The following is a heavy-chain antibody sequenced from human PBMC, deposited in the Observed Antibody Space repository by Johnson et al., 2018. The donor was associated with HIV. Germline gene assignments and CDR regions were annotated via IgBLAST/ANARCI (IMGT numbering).Heavy chain of an antibody. D-gene: IGHD3-22*01. J-gene: IGHJ3*02. CDR3: ARDDTMMHGFDI. CDR2: IGTAGDT. CDR1: GFTFSSYA. Sequence: VQLVESGGELVQPGGSLRLSCAASGFTFSSYAMHWVRQATGKGLEWVSAIGTAGDTSYPGSVKGRFTISRDNAKNTLYLQMNSLRVEDTAVYYCARDDTMMHGFDIWGQGTMVTVSS. V-gene: IGHV3-13*01.